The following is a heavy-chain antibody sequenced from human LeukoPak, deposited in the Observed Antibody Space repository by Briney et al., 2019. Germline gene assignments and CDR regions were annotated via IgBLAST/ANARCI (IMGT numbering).Heavy chain of an antibody. CDR1: GYSISSGYY. CDR3: ARDKLGYYGSGSHLDY. Sequence: SETLSLTCSVSGYSISSGYYWGWIRQPPGKGLEWIGSIYYGGSTYYNPSLKSRVTISVDTSKNQFSLKLSSVTAADTAVYYCARDKLGYYGSGSHLDYWGQGTLVTVSS. CDR2: IYYGGST. V-gene: IGHV4-38-2*02. D-gene: IGHD3-10*01. J-gene: IGHJ4*02.